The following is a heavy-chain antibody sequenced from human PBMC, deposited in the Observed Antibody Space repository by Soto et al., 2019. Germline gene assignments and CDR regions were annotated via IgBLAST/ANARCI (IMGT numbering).Heavy chain of an antibody. J-gene: IGHJ6*02. Sequence: QVQLVQSGAEVKKPGASVKVSCKASGFTFTNYFFHWVRQAPRQGLEWMGIISPYDGNKNYQRSLQGRITMTSDTSTSTVYMELRSLRSEDTAVYFCARGDGRGSTGFYYYYGMDVWGHGTMITVSS. V-gene: IGHV1-46*01. CDR1: GFTFTNYF. D-gene: IGHD1-26*01. CDR3: ARGDGRGSTGFYYYYGMDV. CDR2: ISPYDGNK.